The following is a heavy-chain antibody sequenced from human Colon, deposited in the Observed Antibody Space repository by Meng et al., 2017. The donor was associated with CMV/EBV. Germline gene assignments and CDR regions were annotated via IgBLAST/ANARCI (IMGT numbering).Heavy chain of an antibody. J-gene: IGHJ6*02. D-gene: IGHD1-26*01. Sequence: SVKVSCKASGGTFSSYTISWVRQAPGQGLEWMGRIIPILGIANYAQKFQGRVRFTTDESTSTAYMELSSLRSDDTAVYYCARGVGATVGPHYYYYGVDVWGQGTTVTVSS. CDR2: IIPILGIA. CDR1: GGTFSSYT. CDR3: ARGVGATVGPHYYYYGVDV. V-gene: IGHV1-69*16.